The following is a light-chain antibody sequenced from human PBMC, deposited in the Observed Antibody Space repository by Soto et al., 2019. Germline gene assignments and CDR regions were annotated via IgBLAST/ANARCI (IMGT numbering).Light chain of an antibody. J-gene: IGKJ4*01. CDR2: WAS. Sequence: DIVLTQSPDSLAVSLGERATINRKSSQSVLYSSNNKNYLAWYQQKPGQPPKLLIYWASTRESGVPDRFSGSGSGTDFTLTISSLQAEDVAVYYCQQYFTNALTFGGGTKVGVK. CDR1: QSVLYSSNNKNY. CDR3: QQYFTNALT. V-gene: IGKV4-1*01.